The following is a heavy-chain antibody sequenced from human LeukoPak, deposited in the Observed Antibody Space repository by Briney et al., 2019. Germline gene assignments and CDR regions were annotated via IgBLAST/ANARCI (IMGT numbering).Heavy chain of an antibody. J-gene: IGHJ4*02. CDR1: GDSVPSNNDA. CDR3: ARGWFSRGFGY. D-gene: IGHD3-10*01. Sequence: SQTLSLTRAISGDSVPSNNDAWNWIRQSPSRGLEWLGRTYYSSKWYNDYAVSMTSRITINPDTSKNQFSLHLSSVTPEDTAVYYCARGWFSRGFGYWGQRPLVTVSS. CDR2: TYYSSKWYN. V-gene: IGHV6-1*01.